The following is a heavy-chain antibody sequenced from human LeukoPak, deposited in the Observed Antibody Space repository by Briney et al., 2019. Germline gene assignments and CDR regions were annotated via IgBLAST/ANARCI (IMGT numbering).Heavy chain of an antibody. CDR3: ARERGGDYTNYYYYYSMDV. D-gene: IGHD4-11*01. CDR1: GFTFDDYG. CDR2: INWNGGST. V-gene: IGHV3-20*04. J-gene: IGHJ6*03. Sequence: GGSLRLSCAASGFTFDDYGMSWVRQAAGKGLEWVSGINWNGGSTAYADSVKGRFTIPRDNAKNSLYLQMNSLRAEDTALYYCARERGGDYTNYYYYYSMDVWGKGTTVTVSS.